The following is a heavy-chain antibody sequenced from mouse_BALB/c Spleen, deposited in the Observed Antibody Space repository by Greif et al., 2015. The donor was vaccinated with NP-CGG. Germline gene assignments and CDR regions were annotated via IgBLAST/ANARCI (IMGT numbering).Heavy chain of an antibody. J-gene: IGHJ4*01. V-gene: IGHV2-9*02. CDR1: GFSLTSYG. CDR3: ARVAYYGNLYAMDY. Sequence: VKLVESGPGLVAPSQSLSITCTVSGFSLTSYGVHWVRQPPGKGLEWLGVIWAGGSTNYNSALMSRLSISKDNSKSQVFLKMNSLQTDDTAMYYCARVAYYGNLYAMDYWGQGTSVTVPS. D-gene: IGHD2-10*01. CDR2: IWAGGST.